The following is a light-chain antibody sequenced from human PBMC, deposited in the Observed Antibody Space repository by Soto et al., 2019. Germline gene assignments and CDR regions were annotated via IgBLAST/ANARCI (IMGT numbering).Light chain of an antibody. CDR3: QSHDSTNVV. V-gene: IGLV6-57*02. Sequence: NFMLTQPHSVSECPGKTVTISCTGSGGSIATNYVQWHQQRPGSAPTTVIYEDDKRPSGVPDRFSGSIDRSSNSASLIISGLKTEDEADYYCQSHDSTNVVFGRGTKVTVL. J-gene: IGLJ2*01. CDR2: EDD. CDR1: GGSIATNY.